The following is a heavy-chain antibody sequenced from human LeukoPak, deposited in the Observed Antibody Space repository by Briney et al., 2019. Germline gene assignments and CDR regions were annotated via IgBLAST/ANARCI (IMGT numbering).Heavy chain of an antibody. J-gene: IGHJ4*02. D-gene: IGHD3-16*01. CDR3: SRHIWAGGGEVIDY. V-gene: IGHV4-39*01. CDR2: IYYSGST. Sequence: PSETLSLTCTVSGGSISSSSYYWGWIRQPPGKGLEWIGSIYYSGSTYYNPSLKSRVTISVDTSKNQFSLKLSSVTAADTAVYYWSRHIWAGGGEVIDYWGQGTLVTVSS. CDR1: GGSISSSSYY.